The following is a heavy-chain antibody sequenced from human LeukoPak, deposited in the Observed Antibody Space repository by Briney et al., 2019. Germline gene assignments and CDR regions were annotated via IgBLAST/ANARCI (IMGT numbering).Heavy chain of an antibody. Sequence: PGGSLRLSCAASGFTFSSYWMSWVRQAPGKGLEWVGRIRSETDGGTTDYAAPVKGRFTISRDDSKSTVYLQMSSLKTEDTAVYFCAHRDTAMVRVDYWGQGTLVTVSP. D-gene: IGHD5-18*01. J-gene: IGHJ4*02. CDR3: AHRDTAMVRVDY. V-gene: IGHV3-15*01. CDR1: GFTFSSYW. CDR2: IRSETDGGTT.